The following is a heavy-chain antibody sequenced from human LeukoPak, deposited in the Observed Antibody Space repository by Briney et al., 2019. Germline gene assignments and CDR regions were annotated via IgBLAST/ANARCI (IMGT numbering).Heavy chain of an antibody. Sequence: GGSLRLSCAASGFSFSIYGMHWVRQAPGKGLEWVAVAYGDGNSQYYADSVKGRFTISKDNSKNTLYLQMNSLRAEDTAVYYCATGGQQYYDRWGQGTLVTVSS. CDR3: ATGGQQYYDR. D-gene: IGHD3-22*01. CDR2: AYGDGNSQ. J-gene: IGHJ4*02. CDR1: GFSFSIYG. V-gene: IGHV3-33*01.